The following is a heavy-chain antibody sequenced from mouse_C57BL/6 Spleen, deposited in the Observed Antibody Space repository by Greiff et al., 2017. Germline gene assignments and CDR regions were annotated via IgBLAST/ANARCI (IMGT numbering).Heavy chain of an antibody. CDR1: GFTFSDYG. D-gene: IGHD4-1*02. J-gene: IGHJ3*01. CDR2: ISSGSSTI. V-gene: IGHV5-17*01. Sequence: EVMLVESGGGLVKPGGSLKLSCAASGFTFSDYGMHWVRQAPEKGLEWVAYISSGSSTIYYADTVKGRFTISRDNAKNTLFLQMTSLRSEDTAMYYCARPPATGTAWFAYWGQGTLVTVSA. CDR3: ARPPATGTAWFAY.